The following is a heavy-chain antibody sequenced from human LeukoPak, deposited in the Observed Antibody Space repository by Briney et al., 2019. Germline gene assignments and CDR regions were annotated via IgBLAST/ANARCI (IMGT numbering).Heavy chain of an antibody. CDR3: AREREDIKLMLYAYYFDY. CDR1: GASISSYY. V-gene: IGHV4-4*07. Sequence: SETLSLTCTVSGASISSYYWSWIRHPAGKGLEWIGRIYTSGSTNYNPSLKSRVTMSVDTSKHQFSLKLSSVTAADTAVYYCAREREDIKLMLYAYYFDYWGQGTLVTVSS. CDR2: IYTSGST. J-gene: IGHJ4*02. D-gene: IGHD2-8*01.